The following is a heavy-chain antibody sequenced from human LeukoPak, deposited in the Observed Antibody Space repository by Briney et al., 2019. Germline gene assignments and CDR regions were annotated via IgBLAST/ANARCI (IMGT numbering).Heavy chain of an antibody. J-gene: IGHJ4*02. CDR3: SRDDSSGWSYFDY. Sequence: GGSLRLSCAASGFTFSSYSMNWVRQAPGKGLEWVSYISSSSSTIYYADSVKGRFTISRDNAKNSLYLQMNSLRDEDTAAYYCSRDDSSGWSYFDYWGQGTLVTVSS. D-gene: IGHD6-19*01. V-gene: IGHV3-48*02. CDR2: ISSSSSTI. CDR1: GFTFSSYS.